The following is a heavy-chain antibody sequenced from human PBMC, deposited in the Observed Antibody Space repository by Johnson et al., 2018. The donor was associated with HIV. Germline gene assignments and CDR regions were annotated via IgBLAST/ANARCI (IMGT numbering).Heavy chain of an antibody. V-gene: IGHV3-20*04. Sequence: VQLVESGGGVVRPGGSLRLSCAASGFTFDDYGMSWVRQAPGKGLEWVSGIDWNGSRQGYVDSVKGRFTISRDNAKNSLYMEMNNLRAEAKALYYCARQVNYDGSGQGGGLDIWGQGGLVTVSS. CDR2: IDWNGSRQ. CDR1: GFTFDDYG. J-gene: IGHJ3*02. CDR3: ARQVNYDGSGQGGGLDI. D-gene: IGHD3-22*01.